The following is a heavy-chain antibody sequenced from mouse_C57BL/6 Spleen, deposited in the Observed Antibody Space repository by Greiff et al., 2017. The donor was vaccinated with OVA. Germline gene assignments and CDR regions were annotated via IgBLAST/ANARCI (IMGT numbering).Heavy chain of an antibody. J-gene: IGHJ1*03. D-gene: IGHD1-1*01. Sequence: QVQLQQPGTELVKPGASVKLSCKASGYTFTSYWMHWVKQRPGQGLEWIGNINPSNGGTNYNEKFKSKATLTVDKSSRTAYMQLSSLTSEDSAVYYGARGYYGSSYWYFDVWGTGTTVTVSS. CDR1: GYTFTSYW. V-gene: IGHV1-53*01. CDR2: INPSNGGT. CDR3: ARGYYGSSYWYFDV.